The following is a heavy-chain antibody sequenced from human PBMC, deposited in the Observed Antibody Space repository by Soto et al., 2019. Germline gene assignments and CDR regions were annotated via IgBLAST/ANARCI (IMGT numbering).Heavy chain of an antibody. CDR3: AKKHYSGFDI. CDR2: INFYGKT. J-gene: IGHJ4*02. D-gene: IGHD2-15*01. Sequence: QVQLQQWGAGLLKSSETLSLTCAVYGESFSRHSWTWIRQPPGEGLEWIGEINFYGKTVYSASLKSRATISIDTSKMQVSVKLTSVTAADTATYYCAKKHYSGFDIWGQGTLVTVSS. CDR1: GESFSRHS. V-gene: IGHV4-34*01.